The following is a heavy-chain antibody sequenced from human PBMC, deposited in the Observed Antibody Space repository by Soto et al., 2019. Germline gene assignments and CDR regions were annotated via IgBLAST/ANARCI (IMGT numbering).Heavy chain of an antibody. CDR3: ASDGGMRVATMPESYYYHRMDV. Sequence: SVKASCRASGGTFSSYAISWARQFPGHRREWMGGIIPIFGTANYAQKFQGRVTITADESTSTAYMERGSLRSEDTAVYYCASDGGMRVATMPESYYYHRMDVWGQATTLTASS. CDR1: GGTFSSYA. CDR2: IIPIFGTA. J-gene: IGHJ6*02. D-gene: IGHD5-12*01. V-gene: IGHV1-69*01.